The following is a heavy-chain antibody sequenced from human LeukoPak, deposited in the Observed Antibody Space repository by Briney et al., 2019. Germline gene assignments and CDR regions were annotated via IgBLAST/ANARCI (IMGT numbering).Heavy chain of an antibody. CDR2: ISGSGGST. V-gene: IGHV3-23*01. J-gene: IGHJ4*02. D-gene: IGHD3-22*01. CDR3: AKGDYDGSGYYNDY. CDR1: GFTFSSYA. Sequence: GGSLRLSCAASGFTFSSYAMSWVRQAPGKGLEWVSAISGSGGSTYYADSVKGRFTISSDNSKNTLYLQMNSLRAEDTAVYYCAKGDYDGSGYYNDYWGREPWSPSPQ.